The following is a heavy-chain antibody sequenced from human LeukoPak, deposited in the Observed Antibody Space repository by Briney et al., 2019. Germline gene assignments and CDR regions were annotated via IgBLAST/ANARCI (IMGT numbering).Heavy chain of an antibody. V-gene: IGHV3-23*01. CDR1: GFTFSSYA. Sequence: GGSLRLSYAASGFTFSSYAMSWVRQAPGKGLEWVSAISGSGGSTYYADSVKGRFTISRDNSKNTLCPQMNSLRAEDTAVYYCAKVVPAAMDYFDYWGQGTLVTVSS. J-gene: IGHJ4*02. D-gene: IGHD2-2*01. CDR3: AKVVPAAMDYFDY. CDR2: ISGSGGST.